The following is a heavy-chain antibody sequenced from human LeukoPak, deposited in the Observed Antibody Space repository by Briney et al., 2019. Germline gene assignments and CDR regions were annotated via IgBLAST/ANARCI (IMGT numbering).Heavy chain of an antibody. CDR1: GGSFSGYY. CDR2: INQSGST. Sequence: SETLSLTCAVYGGSFSGYYWNWIRQPPGRGLEWIGEINQSGSTNYNPSLKSRVTISLDTSKNQFSLKLNSVAAADTAIYYCARQPSGTAAFDIWGQGTMVIVSS. D-gene: IGHD1/OR15-1a*01. CDR3: ARQPSGTAAFDI. J-gene: IGHJ3*02. V-gene: IGHV4-34*01.